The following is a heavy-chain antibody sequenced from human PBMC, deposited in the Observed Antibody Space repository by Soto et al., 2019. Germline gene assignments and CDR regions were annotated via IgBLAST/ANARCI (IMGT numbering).Heavy chain of an antibody. Sequence: QVQLVQSGAEVKKPGSSVKVSCKASGVTFSSYAISWVRQAPGRGLEWMGGIIPIFGTANSAQKFQGRVTITADKSTSAAYLELGSLTAEETAVSYCGGGDYYDSSGYYNYWGQGTRVTVSS. D-gene: IGHD3-22*01. CDR2: IIPIFGTA. V-gene: IGHV1-69*06. CDR3: GGGDYYDSSGYYNY. CDR1: GVTFSSYA. J-gene: IGHJ4*02.